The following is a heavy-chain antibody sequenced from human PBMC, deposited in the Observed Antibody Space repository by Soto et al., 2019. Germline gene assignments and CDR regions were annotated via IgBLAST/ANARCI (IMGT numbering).Heavy chain of an antibody. V-gene: IGHV3-30*18. CDR1: GFTFSSYG. CDR2: ISYDGSNK. CDR3: AKGVPGIAVAGTGYFQ. D-gene: IGHD6-19*01. Sequence: GGSLRLSCAASGFTFSSYGMHWVRQAPGKGLEWVAVISYDGSNKYYADSVKGRFTISRDNSKNTLYLQMNSLRAEDTAVYYCAKGVPGIAVAGTGYFQ. J-gene: IGHJ1*01.